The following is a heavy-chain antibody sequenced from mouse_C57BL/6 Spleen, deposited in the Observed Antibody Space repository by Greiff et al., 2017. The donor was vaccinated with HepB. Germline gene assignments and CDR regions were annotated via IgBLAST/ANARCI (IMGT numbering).Heavy chain of an antibody. CDR3: ASPVYYGSSPAWFAY. Sequence: VQLQQPGAELVRPGTSVKLSCKASGYTFTSYWMHWVKQSPGQGLEWIGVIDPSDSYTNYNQKFKGKATLTVDTSSSTAYMQLSSLTSEDSAVYYCASPVYYGSSPAWFAYWGQGTLVTVSA. V-gene: IGHV1-59*01. CDR2: IDPSDSYT. J-gene: IGHJ3*01. D-gene: IGHD1-1*01. CDR1: GYTFTSYW.